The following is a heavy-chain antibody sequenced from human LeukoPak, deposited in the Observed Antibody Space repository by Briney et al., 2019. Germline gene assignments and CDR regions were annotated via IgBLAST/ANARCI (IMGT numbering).Heavy chain of an antibody. J-gene: IGHJ4*02. CDR2: IRFDGSNT. CDR1: GFTFRLFG. D-gene: IGHD2-21*02. V-gene: IGHV3-30*02. CDR3: AKVKTDILIPDS. Sequence: GGSLRLSCVASGFTFRLFGMHWVRQAPGKGLEWVSFIRFDGSNTYHADSVKGRFTISRDNSKNTLYLQMNSLTSADTAVYYCAKVKTDILIPDSWGQGTLVTVSS.